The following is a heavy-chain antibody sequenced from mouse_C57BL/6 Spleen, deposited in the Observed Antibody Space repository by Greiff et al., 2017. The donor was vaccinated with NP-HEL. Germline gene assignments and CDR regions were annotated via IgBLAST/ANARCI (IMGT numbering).Heavy chain of an antibody. D-gene: IGHD4-1*01. V-gene: IGHV1-64*01. CDR1: GYTFTSYW. CDR2: IHPNSGST. Sequence: QVQLQQPGAELVKPGASVKLSCKASGYTFTSYWMHWVKQRPGQGLEWIGMIHPNSGSTNYNEKFKSKATLTVDKSSSTAYMQLSSLTSEDSAVYYCARELGRHWYFDVWGTGTTVTVSS. J-gene: IGHJ1*03. CDR3: ARELGRHWYFDV.